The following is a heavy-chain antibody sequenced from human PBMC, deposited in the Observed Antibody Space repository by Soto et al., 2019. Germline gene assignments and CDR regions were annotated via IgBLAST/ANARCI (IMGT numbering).Heavy chain of an antibody. CDR2: ISHSGST. J-gene: IGHJ4*02. D-gene: IGHD6-6*01. CDR3: ASFIEYSSSADFDY. Sequence: PSETLSLTCAVYGGSFSGYYWSWIRQPPGKGLEWIGEISHSGSTNYNPSLKSRVTISVDKSKNQFSLKLSSVTAADTAVYYCASFIEYSSSADFDYWGQGTLVTVSS. V-gene: IGHV4-34*01. CDR1: GGSFSGYY.